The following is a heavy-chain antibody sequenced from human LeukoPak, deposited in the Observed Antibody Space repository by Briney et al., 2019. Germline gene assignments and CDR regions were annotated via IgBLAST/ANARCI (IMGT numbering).Heavy chain of an antibody. V-gene: IGHV3-74*01. CDR2: IHSDGIGT. Sequence: PGGSLRLSCAASGFTFSSYWMHWIRQAPGKGLVWVSRIHSDGIGTNYADSVRGRFTISRDNAKNTVYLQMNSLGAEDTAVYYCARDQGSFDYWGQGTLVTVSS. CDR1: GFTFSSYW. J-gene: IGHJ4*02. CDR3: ARDQGSFDY.